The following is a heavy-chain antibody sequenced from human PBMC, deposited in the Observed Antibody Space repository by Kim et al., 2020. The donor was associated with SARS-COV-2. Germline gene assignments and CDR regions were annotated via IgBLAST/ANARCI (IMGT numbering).Heavy chain of an antibody. CDR3: ARRLRFGELLSVYYYGMDV. D-gene: IGHD3-10*01. V-gene: IGHV4-39*01. J-gene: IGHJ6*02. Sequence: SRVTISVDTSKNQFSLKLSSVTAADTAVYYCARRLRFGELLSVYYYGMDVWGQGTTVTVSS.